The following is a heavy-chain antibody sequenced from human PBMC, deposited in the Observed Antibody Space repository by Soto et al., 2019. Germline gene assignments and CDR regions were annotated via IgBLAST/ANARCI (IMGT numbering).Heavy chain of an antibody. V-gene: IGHV6-1*01. J-gene: IGHJ4*02. D-gene: IGHD6-6*01. Sequence: SQTLSLTCAISGDSVSSHSAAWNWIRQSPSRGIEWLGRTYYRSKWYNDYAVSVKSRITINPDTSKNQFSLQLNSVTPEDTAVYYCARDPGSIAARNFDYWGQGTLVTVSS. CDR2: TYYRSKWYN. CDR1: GDSVSSHSAA. CDR3: ARDPGSIAARNFDY.